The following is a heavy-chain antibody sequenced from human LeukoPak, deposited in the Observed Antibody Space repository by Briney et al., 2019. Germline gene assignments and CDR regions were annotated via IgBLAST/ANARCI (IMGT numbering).Heavy chain of an antibody. D-gene: IGHD2-15*01. CDR2: ISATTGYI. V-gene: IGHV3-21*01. J-gene: IGHJ4*02. Sequence: PGGSLRLSCAASGFLFSSYSMNWVRQAPGKGLEWVSSISATTGYIFYADSVKGRFTISRDNTKNSLYLQMNSLRAEDTAVYYCTRVSCSGASCSDYWGQGTLVTVSS. CDR1: GFLFSSYS. CDR3: TRVSCSGASCSDY.